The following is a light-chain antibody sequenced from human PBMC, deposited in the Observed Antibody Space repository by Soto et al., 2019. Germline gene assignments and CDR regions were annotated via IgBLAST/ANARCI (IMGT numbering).Light chain of an antibody. CDR2: GAS. CDR1: QSVSSN. J-gene: IGKJ2*01. Sequence: EIVMTQSPATLSVSPGERATLSCRASQSVSSNLAWYQQKPGQAPRLLIYGASTRAPGIPARFSGSGSGTEFTLTISSLQSEDFAVYYCQQYNYWPPLYTFGQGTKLEIK. V-gene: IGKV3-15*01. CDR3: QQYNYWPPLYT.